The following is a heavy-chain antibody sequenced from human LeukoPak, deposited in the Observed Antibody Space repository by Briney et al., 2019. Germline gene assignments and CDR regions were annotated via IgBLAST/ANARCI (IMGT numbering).Heavy chain of an antibody. J-gene: IGHJ3*02. D-gene: IGHD4-17*01. CDR3: AKDYGDLDAFDI. CDR2: ISGSGGST. V-gene: IGHV3-23*01. CDR1: GFTFSSYA. Sequence: TGGSLRLSCAASGFTFSSYAMSWVRQAPGKGLEWVSAISGSGGSTYYADSVKGRFTISRDNSKNTLYLQMNSLRAEDTAVYYCAKDYGDLDAFDIWGQGTMVTVSS.